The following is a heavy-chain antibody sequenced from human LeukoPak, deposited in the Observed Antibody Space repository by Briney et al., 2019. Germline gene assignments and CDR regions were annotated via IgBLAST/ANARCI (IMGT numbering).Heavy chain of an antibody. D-gene: IGHD6-19*01. CDR2: ISYDGSNK. J-gene: IGHJ4*02. V-gene: IGHV3-30-3*01. CDR3: ARVFKGWYPWY. CDR1: GFTFSSYA. Sequence: GGSLRLSCAASGFTFSSYAMHWVRQAPGKGLEWVAVISYDGSNKYYADSVKGRFTISRDNSKNTLYLQMNSLRAEDTAVYYCARVFKGWYPWYWGQGTLVTVSS.